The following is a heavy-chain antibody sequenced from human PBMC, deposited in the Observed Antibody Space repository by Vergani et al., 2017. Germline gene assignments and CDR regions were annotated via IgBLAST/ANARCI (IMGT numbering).Heavy chain of an antibody. Sequence: QVQLVQSGAEVKKPGSSVKVSCKASGGTFSSYAISWVRQAPGQGLEWMGGIIPIFGTANYAQKFQDRVSMIADASTRTVYMELRRLRAEDTAVYYCVSGELYARDHYGVDVWGRGTTVSVSS. CDR3: VSGELYARDHYGVDV. J-gene: IGHJ6*02. V-gene: IGHV1-69*12. CDR2: IIPIFGTA. CDR1: GGTFSSYA. D-gene: IGHD2-2*01.